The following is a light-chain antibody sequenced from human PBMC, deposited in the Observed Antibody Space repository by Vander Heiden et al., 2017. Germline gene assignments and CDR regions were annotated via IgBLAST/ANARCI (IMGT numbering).Light chain of an antibody. J-gene: IGKJ1*01. CDR3: QQEDSTPRT. CDR2: WAS. CDR1: QSVLYSSNNKNY. V-gene: IGKV4-1*01. Sequence: DIVMTQSPDSLAVSLGERATINCKSSQSVLYSSNNKNYLAWYQQKPGQPPKLLIYWASTRESGVPDRFSGRGYGTDFTLTISSLQAEDVAVYYCQQEDSTPRTFGQRTKVEIK.